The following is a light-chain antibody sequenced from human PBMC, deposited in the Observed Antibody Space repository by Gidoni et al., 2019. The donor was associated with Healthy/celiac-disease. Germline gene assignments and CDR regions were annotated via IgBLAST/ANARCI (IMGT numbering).Light chain of an antibody. CDR3: QAWDSSTVV. J-gene: IGLJ2*01. V-gene: IGLV3-1*01. CDR2: QDS. CDR1: KLGDKY. Sequence: SSELTQPPSVSVSPGQTASITCSGDKLGDKYACWSPQKPGQSPVLVIYQDSKRPSGIPERFSGSNSGNTATLTISGTQAMDEADYYCQAWDSSTVVVGGGTKLTVL.